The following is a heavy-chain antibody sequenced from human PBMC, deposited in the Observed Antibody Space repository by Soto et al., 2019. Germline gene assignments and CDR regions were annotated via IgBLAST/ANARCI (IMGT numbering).Heavy chain of an antibody. CDR1: GYSFTSYW. CDR2: IYPGDTDT. Sequence: PGESLKISCQGPGYSFTSYWIGRVRHMPGKGLEWMGIIYPGDTDTRYSPSFQGQVTISADKPIRTAYLQWRSLQASYTAMYYCARLAPMVRGVIWFDHWGQGTLVTVSS. CDR3: ARLAPMVRGVIWFDH. D-gene: IGHD3-10*01. V-gene: IGHV5-51*01. J-gene: IGHJ5*02.